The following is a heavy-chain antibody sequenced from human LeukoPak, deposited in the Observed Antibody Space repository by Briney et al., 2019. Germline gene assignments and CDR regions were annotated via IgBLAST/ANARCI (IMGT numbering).Heavy chain of an antibody. J-gene: IGHJ1*01. CDR3: AKAPSKFRGYYPEYFRH. Sequence: GGSLRLSCAASGFTFSSYWMHWVRQAPGKGLVWVSRIKSDGSTNYADSVRGRFTISRDNAKNTVSLQMNSLRAQDTGVYYCAKAPSKFRGYYPEYFRHWGQGPVVTVPS. V-gene: IGHV3-74*01. D-gene: IGHD3-22*01. CDR2: IKSDGST. CDR1: GFTFSSYW.